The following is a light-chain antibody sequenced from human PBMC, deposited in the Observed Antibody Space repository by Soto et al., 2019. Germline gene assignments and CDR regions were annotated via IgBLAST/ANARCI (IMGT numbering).Light chain of an antibody. V-gene: IGLV2-14*03. CDR2: DVS. CDR3: NSYTTSSTYV. CDR1: SSDVGGYNY. J-gene: IGLJ1*01. Sequence: QSVLTQPASVSGSPGQSITISCTGTSSDVGGYNYVSWYQQHPGKAPKLIIYDVSNRPSGVSNRFSGSKSGNTASLTISGLQAEDEAHYYCNSYTTSSTYVFGTGTKVTVL.